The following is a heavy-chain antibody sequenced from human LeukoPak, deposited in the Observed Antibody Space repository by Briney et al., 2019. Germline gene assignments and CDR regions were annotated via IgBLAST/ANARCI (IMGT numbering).Heavy chain of an antibody. J-gene: IGHJ4*02. CDR3: ARALSNWNDFDY. CDR1: GGSISSGDYY. CDR2: ISCSGST. Sequence: SQTLSLTCTVSGGSISSGDYYWSWIRQPPGKGLEWIGYISCSGSTYYNPSLKSRVTISVDTSKNQFSLKLSSVTAADTAVYYCARALSNWNDFDYWGQGTLVTVSS. D-gene: IGHD1-20*01. V-gene: IGHV4-30-4*08.